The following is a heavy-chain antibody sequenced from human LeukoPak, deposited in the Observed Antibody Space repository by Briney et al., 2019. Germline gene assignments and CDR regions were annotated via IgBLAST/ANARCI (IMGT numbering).Heavy chain of an antibody. V-gene: IGHV3-23*01. CDR2: LSDTDDSA. CDR1: GFTFDSYT. D-gene: IGHD3-16*01. CDR3: TKGRGDLGSLRRSFDY. J-gene: IGHJ4*02. Sequence: GGSLRLSCATSGFTFDSYTMTWVRQAPGKGLEWVLGLSDTDDSAYYAESVKGRFTISRDSSKNTLYLQMDSLRAEDTAIYYCTKGRGDLGSLRRSFDYWGQGTLVTVSS.